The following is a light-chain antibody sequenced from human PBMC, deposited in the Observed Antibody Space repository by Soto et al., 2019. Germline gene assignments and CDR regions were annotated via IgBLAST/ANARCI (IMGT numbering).Light chain of an antibody. CDR1: TSNIGSKT. CDR3: ATWDDSLNGLYV. Sequence: QSVLTQPPSASGTPGQSVTISCSGSTSNIGSKTVSWDQQVPGAAPKLLIYSTNQWPSGVPDRFSGSKSGTSASLTISGLQSEDEADYYCATWDDSLNGLYVFGPGTKLTV. J-gene: IGLJ1*01. V-gene: IGLV1-44*01. CDR2: STN.